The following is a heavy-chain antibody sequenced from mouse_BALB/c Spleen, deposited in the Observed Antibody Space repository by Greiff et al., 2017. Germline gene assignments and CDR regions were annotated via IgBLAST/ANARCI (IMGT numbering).Heavy chain of an antibody. Sequence: VQLQQSGAELVRPGASVTLSCKASGYTFTDYEMHWVKQTPVHGLEWIGAIDPETGGTAYNQKFKGKATLTADKSSSTAYMELRSLTSEDSAVYYCTRSTTGGWFAYWGQGTLVTVSA. CDR2: IDPETGGT. CDR3: TRSTTGGWFAY. J-gene: IGHJ3*01. CDR1: GYTFTDYE. V-gene: IGHV1-15*01. D-gene: IGHD1-1*01.